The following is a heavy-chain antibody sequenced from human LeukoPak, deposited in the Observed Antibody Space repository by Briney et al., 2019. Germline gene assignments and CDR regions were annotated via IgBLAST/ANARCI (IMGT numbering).Heavy chain of an antibody. Sequence: PSETLSLTCTVSGGSISSYYWSWIRQPPGKGLEWIGYIYYSGSTNYNPSLKSRVTISVDTSKNQFSLKLSSVTAADTAVYYCARLPRVGGYSGYDPASDYWGQGTLVTVSS. V-gene: IGHV4-59*08. CDR3: ARLPRVGGYSGYDPASDY. J-gene: IGHJ4*02. CDR2: IYYSGST. CDR1: GGSISSYY. D-gene: IGHD5-12*01.